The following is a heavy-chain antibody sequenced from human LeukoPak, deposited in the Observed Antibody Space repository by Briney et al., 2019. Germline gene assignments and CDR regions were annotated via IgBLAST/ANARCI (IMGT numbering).Heavy chain of an antibody. CDR3: ARDLES. V-gene: IGHV1-69*04. CDR1: GYTFTGYY. J-gene: IGHJ4*02. Sequence: SVKVSCKASGYTFTGYYMHWVRQAPGQGLEWMGRIIPILGIANYAQKFQGRVTITADKSTSTAYMELSSLRSEDTAVYYCARDLESWGQGTLVTVSS. CDR2: IIPILGIA.